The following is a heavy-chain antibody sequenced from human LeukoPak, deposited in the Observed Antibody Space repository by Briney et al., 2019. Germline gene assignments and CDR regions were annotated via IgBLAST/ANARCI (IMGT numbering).Heavy chain of an antibody. CDR1: GGSISSGGYS. J-gene: IGHJ4*02. D-gene: IGHD4-17*01. CDR3: ARGTVHFDY. CDR2: IYHSGST. V-gene: IGHV4-30-2*01. Sequence: SETLSLTCVVSGGSISSGGYSWSWIRQPPGKGLEWIGYIYHSGSTYYNPSLKSRVTISVDRSKNQFSLKLSSVTAADTAVYYCARGTVHFDYWGQGTLVTVSS.